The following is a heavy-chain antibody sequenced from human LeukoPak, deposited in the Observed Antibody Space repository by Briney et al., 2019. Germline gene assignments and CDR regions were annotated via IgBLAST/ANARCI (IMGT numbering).Heavy chain of an antibody. CDR2: INAYNGNT. D-gene: IGHD3-10*01. Sequence: RASVKVSCKASGYTFTSYGISWVRQAPGQGLEWMGWINAYNGNTNYAQKLQGRVTMTTDTSTSTAYMELRSLRSDDTAVYYCARAEYYYGSGSYPVKFDYWGQGTLVTVSS. J-gene: IGHJ4*02. CDR3: ARAEYYYGSGSYPVKFDY. CDR1: GYTFTSYG. V-gene: IGHV1-18*01.